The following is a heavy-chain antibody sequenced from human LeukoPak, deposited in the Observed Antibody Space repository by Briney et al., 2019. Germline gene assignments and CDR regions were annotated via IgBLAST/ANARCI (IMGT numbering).Heavy chain of an antibody. CDR3: ARDLFGKLASGQFDY. CDR1: GGSFSNYY. J-gene: IGHJ4*02. Sequence: SETLSLTCTVSGGSFSNYYWSLIRQPADKGLEWIGLIYTSGGTKYNPSLKSRVTMSVDTSKNQFSLKLSSVTAADTAVYYCARDLFGKLASGQFDYWGQGTLVTVSS. D-gene: IGHD3-10*02. V-gene: IGHV4-4*07. CDR2: IYTSGGT.